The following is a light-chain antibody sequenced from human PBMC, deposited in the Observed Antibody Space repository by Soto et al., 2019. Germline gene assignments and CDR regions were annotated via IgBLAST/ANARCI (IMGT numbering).Light chain of an antibody. Sequence: EIVLTPSPGTLSLSPGQIATFCCRASQRLYSNVAWYQQRPGQAPRLLIYGASSRATGIPDRFSGSGSGTDFTLTISRLEPEDFAVYYCQQYGSSPSTFGQGTRLEIK. J-gene: IGKJ5*01. V-gene: IGKV3-20*01. CDR3: QQYGSSPST. CDR1: QRLYSN. CDR2: GAS.